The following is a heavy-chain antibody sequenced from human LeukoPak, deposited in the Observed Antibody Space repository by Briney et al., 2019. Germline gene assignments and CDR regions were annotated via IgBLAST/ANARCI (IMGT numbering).Heavy chain of an antibody. J-gene: IGHJ4*02. CDR2: INPNSGGT. CDR1: GYTFTGYY. CDR3: ARDSSGPRPDQLDY. V-gene: IGHV1-2*02. D-gene: IGHD3-22*01. Sequence: ASVKVSCKASGYTFTGYYMHWVRQAPGQGLEWMGWINPNSGGTNYAQKFQGRVAMTRDTSISTAYMELSRLRSDDTAVYYCARDSSGPRPDQLDYWGQGTLVTVSS.